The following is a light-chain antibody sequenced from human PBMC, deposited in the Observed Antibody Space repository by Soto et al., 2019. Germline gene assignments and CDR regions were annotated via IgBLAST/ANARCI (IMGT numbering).Light chain of an antibody. V-gene: IGKV3-15*01. J-gene: IGKJ2*01. CDR1: QSVSDN. CDR3: QHSNNWPYT. CDR2: GAS. Sequence: EIVMTQSPATLSVSPGERVTLSCRASQSVSDNLAWYQQQPGQSPRLLIYGASTRATTIPARFSGSGSGTEYTLPISRLQSEDFAVYYCQHSNNWPYTFGQGTKLDIK.